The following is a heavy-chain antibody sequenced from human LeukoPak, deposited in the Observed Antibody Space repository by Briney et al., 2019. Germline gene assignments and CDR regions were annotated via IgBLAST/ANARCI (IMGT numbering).Heavy chain of an antibody. CDR1: GGTFSSYA. D-gene: IGHD7-27*01. CDR3: ARDTTGDRGYYMDV. Sequence: SVKVSCKASGGTFSSYAISWVRQAPGQGLEWMGGIIPIFGTANYAQKFQGRVTITTDESTSIAYMELSSLRSEDTAVYYCARDTTGDRGYYMDVWGKGTTVTVSS. V-gene: IGHV1-69*05. CDR2: IIPIFGTA. J-gene: IGHJ6*03.